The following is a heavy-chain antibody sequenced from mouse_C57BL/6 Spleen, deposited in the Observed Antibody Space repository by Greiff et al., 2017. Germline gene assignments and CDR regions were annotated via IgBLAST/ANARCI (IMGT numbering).Heavy chain of an antibody. CDR3: ERWGTTVLNFDY. J-gene: IGHJ2*01. Sequence: VQLQQSGPELVKPGASVKISCKASGYAFSSSWMNWVKQRPGKGLEWIGRIYPGDGDTNYNGKFKGKATLTADKSSSTAYMQLSSLTSDDSAVYFCERWGTTVLNFDYWGQGTTLTVSS. V-gene: IGHV1-82*01. CDR1: GYAFSSSW. CDR2: IYPGDGDT. D-gene: IGHD2-14*01.